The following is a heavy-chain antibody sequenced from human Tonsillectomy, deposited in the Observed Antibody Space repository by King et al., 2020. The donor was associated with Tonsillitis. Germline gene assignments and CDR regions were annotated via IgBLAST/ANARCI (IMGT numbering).Heavy chain of an antibody. CDR1: GYRFSNYW. J-gene: IGHJ3*02. Sequence: VQLVESGAAVKKPGESLKISCKGSGYRFSNYWVGWVRQMPGKGLGWMASTYPRESKNKYSTSFEGQVTISTDKSNSTVYLKWSSLKASDTGMYYCARHEAAPSWGAFDMWGQGTMVTVSS. CDR3: ARHEAAPSWGAFDM. CDR2: TYPRESKN. V-gene: IGHV5-51*01. D-gene: IGHD6-6*01.